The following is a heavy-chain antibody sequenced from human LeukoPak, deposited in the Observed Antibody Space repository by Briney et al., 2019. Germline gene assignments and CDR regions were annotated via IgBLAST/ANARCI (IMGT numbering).Heavy chain of an antibody. CDR2: IYSGGST. J-gene: IGHJ4*02. Sequence: GGSLRLSCAVSGYIVSGKYMGWVRQAPGKGLEYVSVIYSGGSTYYIDSVKGRFTISRDNSKNTLYFQMNSLRVEDTAVYYCVTPGPTVIGGFEYWGQGTLVIVSS. CDR1: GYIVSGKY. V-gene: IGHV3-53*01. D-gene: IGHD4-17*01. CDR3: VTPGPTVIGGFEY.